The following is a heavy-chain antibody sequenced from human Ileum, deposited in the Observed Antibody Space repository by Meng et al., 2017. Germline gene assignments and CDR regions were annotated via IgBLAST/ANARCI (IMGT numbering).Heavy chain of an antibody. CDR1: GGRFNDDY. D-gene: IGHD3-10*01. J-gene: IGHJ5*02. CDR3: ARGRGLIWFGEWFDP. Sequence: QEQLRSCGGGLLKPLGTQSLIGDGYGGRFNDDYWSLMRQPPWKGLEWIGEIYHSRSTNYNRSLKSRHTISVDTSKNQFSLNLSSVTAADTAVYYCARGRGLIWFGEWFDPWGQGTLVTVSS. CDR2: IYHSRST. V-gene: IGHV4-34*02.